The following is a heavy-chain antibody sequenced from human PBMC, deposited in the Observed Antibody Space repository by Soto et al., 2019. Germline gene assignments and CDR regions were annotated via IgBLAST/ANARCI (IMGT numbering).Heavy chain of an antibody. CDR1: GFTFSSYA. J-gene: IGHJ4*02. D-gene: IGHD2-15*01. CDR2: IWFDGSNK. Sequence: TGGSLRLSCAASGFTFSSYAIHWVRQAPGKRLEWVAIIWFDGSNKYYADSVKGRFSISRDNSKNTLFLQMDSLRAEDTAVYYCARGQLPAATTYFDFWGQGTLVTVSS. CDR3: ARGQLPAATTYFDF. V-gene: IGHV3-33*01.